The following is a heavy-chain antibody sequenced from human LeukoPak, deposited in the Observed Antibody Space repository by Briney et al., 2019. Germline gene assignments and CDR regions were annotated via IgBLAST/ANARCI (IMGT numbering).Heavy chain of an antibody. J-gene: IGHJ5*02. CDR3: ARQEQQLIYNWFDP. CDR2: IYYSGST. V-gene: IGHV4-59*01. Sequence: SETLSLTCTVSSGSISSYYWSWIRQPPGKGLEWIGYIYYSGSTNYNPSLESRVTISVDTSKNQFSLKLSSVTAADTAVYYCARQEQQLIYNWFDPWGQGTLVTVSS. CDR1: SGSISSYY. D-gene: IGHD6-13*01.